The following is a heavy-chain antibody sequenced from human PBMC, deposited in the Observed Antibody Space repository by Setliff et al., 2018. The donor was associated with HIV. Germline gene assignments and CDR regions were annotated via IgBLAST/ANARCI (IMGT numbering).Heavy chain of an antibody. V-gene: IGHV4-61*09. D-gene: IGHD6-13*01. CDR1: GGSISSGTYY. Sequence: SETLSLTCTVSGGSISSGTYYWSWIRQPAGKALEWIGHLYTSGSANYNPSLKSRVTISVDTSKNQFSLKLSSVTAADTAIYYCAREDSSSWYSSLSFWGQGTLVTVSS. J-gene: IGHJ1*01. CDR3: AREDSSSWYSSLSF. CDR2: LYTSGSA.